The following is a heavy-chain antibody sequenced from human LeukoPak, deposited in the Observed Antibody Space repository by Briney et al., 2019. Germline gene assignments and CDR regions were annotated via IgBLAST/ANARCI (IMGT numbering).Heavy chain of an antibody. CDR1: GVSLSGPY. J-gene: IGHJ6*02. CDR2: INHLGNT. V-gene: IGHV4-34*01. Sequence: SETLSLTCGVYGVSLSGPYWSWIPQSPGKSLEWIGEINHLGNTNYNPPLKTRVTISVDTSKRQFSLSKISVTAADTALYYCARQPLTPTKGSVGVPHYRMDVWGQGTTVTVSS. CDR3: ARQPLTPTKGSVGVPHYRMDV. D-gene: IGHD3-16*01.